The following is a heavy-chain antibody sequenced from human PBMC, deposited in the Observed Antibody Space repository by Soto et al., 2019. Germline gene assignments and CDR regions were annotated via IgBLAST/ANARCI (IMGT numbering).Heavy chain of an antibody. V-gene: IGHV2-5*02. D-gene: IGHD6-13*01. CDR1: GFSLSTSGVG. J-gene: IGHJ3*02. CDR3: AHRHAQQLAPDDACEI. Sequence: QITLKESGPTLVKPTQTLTLTCTFSGFSLSTSGVGVGCIRQPPGKALEWLELIYWDDDERYSPSLKSRLTITKDTSKTQVVLTMTNMYPVDTATYYCAHRHAQQLAPDDACEIWGQGTMVTVSS. CDR2: IYWDDDE.